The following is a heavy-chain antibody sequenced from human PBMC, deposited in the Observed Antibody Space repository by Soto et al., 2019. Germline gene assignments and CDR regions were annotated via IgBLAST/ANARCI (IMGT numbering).Heavy chain of an antibody. CDR1: AFTLSKFV. CDR3: ARGNMDV. D-gene: IGHD1-1*01. J-gene: IGHJ6*02. Sequence: QVQLVKSGRGVVQPGRSLRLSCAASAFTLSKFVMHWVRQAPGKGLEWVAVTSNDGSNTYYADSVKGRFTISRDNSKNTLYLQMNSLRTEDTAVYYCARGNMDVWGQGTTVTVSS. CDR2: TSNDGSNT. V-gene: IGHV3-30-3*01.